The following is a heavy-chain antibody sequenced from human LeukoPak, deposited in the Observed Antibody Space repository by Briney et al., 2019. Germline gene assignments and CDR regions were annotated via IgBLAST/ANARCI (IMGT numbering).Heavy chain of an antibody. Sequence: GSSVKVSCKASGGTFSSYAISWVRQAPGQGPEWMGGIIPLFRTANYAQMFQGRVTITADRSTNTAFMELSSLRSEDTAMYYCATNYEILSGYPKNYYFHIWGQGTMVTVSS. CDR3: ATNYEILSGYPKNYYFHI. V-gene: IGHV1-69*06. CDR1: GGTFSSYA. J-gene: IGHJ3*02. D-gene: IGHD3-9*01. CDR2: IIPLFRTA.